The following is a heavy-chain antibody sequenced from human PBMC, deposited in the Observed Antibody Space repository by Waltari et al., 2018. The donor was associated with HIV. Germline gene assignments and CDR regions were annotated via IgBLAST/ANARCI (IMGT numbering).Heavy chain of an antibody. D-gene: IGHD5-18*01. CDR3: ASASRDTAMGAFDI. Sequence: QVQRVPSGAEVKKPGSSVKVPGTDSGARSSNSAINWVRQAPGQGLEWMGGIIPIFGSPNYAQKFQGRVTITADESTSTVYMKLSSLRSEDTAVYYCASASRDTAMGAFDIWGQGTMVTVSS. V-gene: IGHV1-69*01. CDR1: GARSSNSA. CDR2: IIPIFGSP. J-gene: IGHJ3*02.